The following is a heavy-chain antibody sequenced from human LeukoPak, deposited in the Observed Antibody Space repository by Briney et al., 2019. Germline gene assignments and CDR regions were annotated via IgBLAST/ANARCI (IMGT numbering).Heavy chain of an antibody. D-gene: IGHD2-15*01. J-gene: IGHJ4*02. CDR3: AKDWPRYCSGGSCSGY. Sequence: GGSLRLSCAASGFTFSGYAMSWVRQAPGKGLEWVSAISGSGGSTYYADSVKGRFTISRDNSKNTLYLQMNSLRAEDTAVYYCAKDWPRYCSGGSCSGYWGQGTLVTVSS. CDR1: GFTFSGYA. V-gene: IGHV3-23*01. CDR2: ISGSGGST.